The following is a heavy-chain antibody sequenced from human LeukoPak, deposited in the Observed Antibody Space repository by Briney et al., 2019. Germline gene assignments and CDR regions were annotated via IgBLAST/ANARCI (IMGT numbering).Heavy chain of an antibody. CDR1: GFTFSSYE. V-gene: IGHV3-66*01. CDR2: IYSGGNT. J-gene: IGHJ4*02. CDR3: ASGTVASFGH. D-gene: IGHD4-11*01. Sequence: GGSLRLSCAASGFTFSSYELNWVRQAPGKGLEWVSVIYSGGNTYYADSVKGRFTISRDNSKNTLDLQMNSLRAEDTAVYYCASGTVASFGHWGQGTLVTVSS.